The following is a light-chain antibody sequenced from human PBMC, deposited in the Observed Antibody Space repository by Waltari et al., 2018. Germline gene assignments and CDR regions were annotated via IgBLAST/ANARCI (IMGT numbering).Light chain of an antibody. V-gene: IGLV3-19*01. Sequence: SSELTQDPAVSVALGQTVRITRQGASLRNNYASRYQQKPGQAPVLVIYGKNNRPSGIPDRFSGSSSGNTASLTITGAQAEDEADYYCNSRDSSGNHVVFGGGTKLTVL. CDR1: SLRNNY. CDR2: GKN. CDR3: NSRDSSGNHVV. J-gene: IGLJ2*01.